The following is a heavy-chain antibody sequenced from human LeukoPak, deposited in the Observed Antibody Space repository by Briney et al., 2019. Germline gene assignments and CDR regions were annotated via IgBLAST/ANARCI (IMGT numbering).Heavy chain of an antibody. Sequence: AGGSLRLSCALSGYMFSRHWMSWVRQAPGKGPEWVAKINLERSERYYVDSVKGLFTISRDNAKKPLYLQMNSLRAEDTAVYHCARDGGHSTDFDYWGEGALLTVS. CDR3: ARDGGHSTDFDY. CDR2: INLERSER. J-gene: IGHJ4*02. V-gene: IGHV3-7*01. CDR1: GYMFSRHW. D-gene: IGHD2/OR15-2a*01.